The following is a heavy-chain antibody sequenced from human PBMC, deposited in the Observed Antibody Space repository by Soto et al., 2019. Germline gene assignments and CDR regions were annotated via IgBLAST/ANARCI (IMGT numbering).Heavy chain of an antibody. D-gene: IGHD6-13*01. V-gene: IGHV3-30*18. CDR1: GFTFSSYG. CDR3: AKNGGSSYVLDY. J-gene: IGHJ4*02. Sequence: QPGGSLRLSCAASGFTFSSYGMHWVRQAPGKGLEWVAVISYDGSNKYYADSVKGRFTISRDNSKNTLYLQMNSLRAEDTAVYYCAKNGGSSYVLDYWGQGTLVTVSS. CDR2: ISYDGSNK.